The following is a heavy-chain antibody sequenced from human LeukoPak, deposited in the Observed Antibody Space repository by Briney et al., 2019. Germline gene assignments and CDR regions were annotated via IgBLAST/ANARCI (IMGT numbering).Heavy chain of an antibody. V-gene: IGHV3-30*02. Sequence: GGSLRLSCAASGFTFSSYGMHWVRQAPGKGLEWVAFIRYDGSNKYYADSVKGRFTISRDNSKNTLYLQMNSLRAEDTAVYYCAKDLQVVRWSDAFDIWGQGTMVTVSS. CDR2: IRYDGSNK. J-gene: IGHJ3*02. CDR1: GFTFSSYG. CDR3: AKDLQVVRWSDAFDI. D-gene: IGHD4-23*01.